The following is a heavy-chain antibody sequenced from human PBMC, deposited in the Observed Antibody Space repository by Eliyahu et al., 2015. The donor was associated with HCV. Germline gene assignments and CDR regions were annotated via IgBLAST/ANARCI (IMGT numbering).Heavy chain of an antibody. Sequence: EVQLVESGGGLPKXGGSLRLSXAASGXTFXKXWMSWVRQAXGKGLEWVGXIKSKTDGGTTDYAAPVKGRFIISRDDSKNMLYLQMNSLKTEDTAVYYCTTEGFLEWLLYAGGTYGMDVWGQGTTVTVSS. CDR1: GXTFXKXW. CDR2: IKSKTDGGTT. D-gene: IGHD3-3*01. J-gene: IGHJ6*02. CDR3: TTEGFLEWLLYAGGTYGMDV. V-gene: IGHV3-15*01.